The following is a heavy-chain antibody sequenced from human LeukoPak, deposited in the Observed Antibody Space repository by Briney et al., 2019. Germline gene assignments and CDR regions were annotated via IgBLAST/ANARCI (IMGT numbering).Heavy chain of an antibody. Sequence: GGSLKLSCAASGFTFSDFAMNWVRQAPGKGLEWVSVLYSDGNTKYADSVQGRFTISRDNSKNTLYLEMNSLSPDDMAVYYCARGVEPLAANTLAYWGQGTLVTVSS. D-gene: IGHD1-14*01. J-gene: IGHJ4*02. V-gene: IGHV3-53*01. CDR1: GFTFSDFA. CDR2: LYSDGNT. CDR3: ARGVEPLAANTLAY.